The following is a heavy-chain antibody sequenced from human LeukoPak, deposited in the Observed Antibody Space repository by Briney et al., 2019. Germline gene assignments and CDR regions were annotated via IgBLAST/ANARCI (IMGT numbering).Heavy chain of an antibody. CDR3: AKGGAVDGTLKFDY. CDR1: GFTFNNYA. V-gene: IGHV3-23*01. CDR2: ITGGGDTT. D-gene: IGHD6-13*01. Sequence: GSLRLSCAAAGFTFNNYAMNWVRQAPGKGLEWVSTITGGGDTTHYADSVTGRFTISRDNSKNTLYMQMNSLRAEDTAMYYCAKGGAVDGTLKFDYWGQGTLVTVSS. J-gene: IGHJ4*02.